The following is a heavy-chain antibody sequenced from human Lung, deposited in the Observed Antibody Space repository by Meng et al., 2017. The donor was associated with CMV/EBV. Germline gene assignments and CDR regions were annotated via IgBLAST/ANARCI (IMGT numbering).Heavy chain of an antibody. CDR2: TFYRSKWYN. Sequence: SXTXSLXCAISGDSVSSNSAAWNWIRQSPSRGLEWLGTTFYRSKWYNNYGVSVKSRITINADASKNQLSLQLTSVTPEDTAVYFCARAGRSYLYYFDYWGQGKXVTVSS. CDR3: ARAGRSYLYYFDY. V-gene: IGHV6-1*01. J-gene: IGHJ4*02. D-gene: IGHD3-22*01. CDR1: GDSVSSNSAA.